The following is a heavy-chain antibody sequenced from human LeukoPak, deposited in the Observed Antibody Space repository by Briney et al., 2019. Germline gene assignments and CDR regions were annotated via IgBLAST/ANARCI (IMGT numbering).Heavy chain of an antibody. CDR1: GFTFSSYA. D-gene: IGHD2-15*01. Sequence: GGSLRLSCAASGFTFSSYAMHWVRQAPGKGLEWVAVISYDGSNKYYADSVKGRFTISRDNSKNTLYLQMNSLRAEDSAVYYCAKDPYCRGANCYQGLFDYWGQGTLVTVSS. CDR3: AKDPYCRGANCYQGLFDY. CDR2: ISYDGSNK. V-gene: IGHV3-30*07. J-gene: IGHJ4*02.